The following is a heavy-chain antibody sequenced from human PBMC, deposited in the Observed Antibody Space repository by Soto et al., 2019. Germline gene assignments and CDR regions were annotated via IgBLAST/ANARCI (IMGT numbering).Heavy chain of an antibody. CDR3: ARNPQGASYYYYGMDV. D-gene: IGHD2-15*01. CDR1: GFTFSSYG. CDR2: IWYDGSNK. V-gene: IGHV3-33*01. J-gene: IGHJ6*02. Sequence: GGSLRLSCAASGFTFSSYGMHWVRQAPGKGLEWVAVIWYDGSNKYYADSVKGRFTISRDNSKNTLYLQMNSLRAEDTAVYYCARNPQGASYYYYGMDVWGQGTTVTVSS.